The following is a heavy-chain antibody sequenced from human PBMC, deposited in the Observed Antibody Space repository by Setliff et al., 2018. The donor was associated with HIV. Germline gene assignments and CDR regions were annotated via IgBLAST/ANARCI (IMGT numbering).Heavy chain of an antibody. CDR1: GGSISNYY. Sequence: SETLSLTCTVSGGSISNYYWSWIRQPPGKGLEWIGSIYYSGSTYYNPSLKSRVTISVDTSKNQFSLKLSSVTAADTAVYYCARGPPATGFSRELDYWGQGTLVTVSS. CDR2: IYYSGST. CDR3: ARGPPATGFSRELDY. D-gene: IGHD3-9*01. V-gene: IGHV4-59*05. J-gene: IGHJ4*02.